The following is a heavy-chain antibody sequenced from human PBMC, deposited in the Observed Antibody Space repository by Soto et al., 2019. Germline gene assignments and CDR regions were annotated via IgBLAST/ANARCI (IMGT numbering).Heavy chain of an antibody. D-gene: IGHD3-3*01. CDR1: GYTFTSYD. CDR3: ARGFPYYDFWSGYYSTTSFDY. J-gene: IGHJ4*02. CDR2: MNPNSGNT. V-gene: IGHV1-8*01. Sequence: ASVKVSCKASGYTFTSYDINWVRQATGQGLVWMGWMNPNSGNTGYAQKFQGRVTMTRNTSISTTYMVLSSLSSEDTAVYYCARGFPYYDFWSGYYSTTSFDYWGQGTLVTVSS.